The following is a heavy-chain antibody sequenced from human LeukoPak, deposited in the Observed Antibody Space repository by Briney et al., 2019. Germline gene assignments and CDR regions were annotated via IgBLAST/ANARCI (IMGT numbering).Heavy chain of an antibody. V-gene: IGHV4-34*01. J-gene: IGHJ4*02. D-gene: IGHD3-16*01. CDR3: ARGPYSRKGYFDY. CDR1: GGSLSGYY. CDR2: INHSGST. Sequence: PSETLSLTCAVYGGSLSGYYWSWIRQPPGKGLEWIGEINHSGSTNYNPSLKSRVTISVDTSKNQFSLKLSSVTAADTAVYYCARGPYSRKGYFDYWGQGTLVTVSS.